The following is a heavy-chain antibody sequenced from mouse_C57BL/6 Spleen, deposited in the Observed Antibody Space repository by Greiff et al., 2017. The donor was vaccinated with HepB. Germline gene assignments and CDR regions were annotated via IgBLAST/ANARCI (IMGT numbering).Heavy chain of an antibody. CDR2: IDPSDSYT. CDR1: GYTFTSYW. CDR3: AREVAYYSKGDFDY. Sequence: QVQLKQPGAELVKPGASVKLSCKASGYTFTSYWMQWVKQRPGQGLEWIGEIDPSDSYTNYNQKFKGKATLTVDTSSSTAYMQLSSLTSEDSAVYYCAREVAYYSKGDFDYWGQGTTLTVSS. V-gene: IGHV1-50*01. D-gene: IGHD2-5*01. J-gene: IGHJ2*01.